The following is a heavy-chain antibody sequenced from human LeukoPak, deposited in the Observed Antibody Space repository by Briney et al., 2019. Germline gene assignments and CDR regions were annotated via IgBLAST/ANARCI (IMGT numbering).Heavy chain of an antibody. CDR2: IKQDGSEK. J-gene: IGHJ4*02. D-gene: IGHD1-26*01. CDR3: ARGGPGRAIGRFDY. V-gene: IGHV3-7*01. Sequence: PGGSLRLSCAASGFTFSSYWMSWVRQAPGKGLEWVANIKQDGSEKIYVDSVKGRFTISRDNAKNSLYLQINSLRAEDTAVYFCARGGPGRAIGRFDYWGQGTLVTVSS. CDR1: GFTFSSYW.